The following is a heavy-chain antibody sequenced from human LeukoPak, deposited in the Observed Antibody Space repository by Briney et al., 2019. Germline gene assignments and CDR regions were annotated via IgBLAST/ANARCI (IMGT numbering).Heavy chain of an antibody. CDR3: AKDLGPYSRGDFAPLDY. CDR1: GFTFSSYA. J-gene: IGHJ4*02. CDR2: IGGSGGST. Sequence: PGGSLRLSCAASGFTFSSYAMSWVRQAPGKGLEWVSAIGGSGGSTYYADSVKGRFTISRDNSKNTLYLQMNSLRAEDTAVYYCAKDLGPYSRGDFAPLDYWGQGTLVTVSS. V-gene: IGHV3-23*01. D-gene: IGHD6-13*01.